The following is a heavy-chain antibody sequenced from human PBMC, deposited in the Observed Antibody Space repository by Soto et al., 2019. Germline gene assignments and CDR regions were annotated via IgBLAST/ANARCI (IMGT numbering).Heavy chain of an antibody. CDR3: ARDAYYYDSSGYHGMDV. V-gene: IGHV3-48*02. CDR1: GFTFSSYS. CDR2: ISSSSSTI. Sequence: EVQLVESGGGLVQPGGSLRLSCAASGFTFSSYSMNWVRQAPGKGLEWVSYISSSSSTIYYADSVKGRFTIPRDNAKNSLYLQMNSLRDEDTAVYYCARDAYYYDSSGYHGMDVWGQGTTVTVSS. D-gene: IGHD3-22*01. J-gene: IGHJ6*02.